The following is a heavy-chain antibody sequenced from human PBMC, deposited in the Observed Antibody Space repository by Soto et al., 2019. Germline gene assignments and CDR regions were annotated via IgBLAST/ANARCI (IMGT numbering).Heavy chain of an antibody. D-gene: IGHD6-13*01. CDR1: GGSFSGYY. CDR3: ASRNAPGITAAGLDY. V-gene: IGHV4-34*01. Sequence: SQTLSLTCAVYGGSFSGYYWSWIRQPPGKGLEWIGEINHSGSTNYNPSLKSRVTISVDTSKNQFSLKLSSVTAADTAVYYCASRNAPGITAAGLDYWGQGTLVTVSS. J-gene: IGHJ4*02. CDR2: INHSGST.